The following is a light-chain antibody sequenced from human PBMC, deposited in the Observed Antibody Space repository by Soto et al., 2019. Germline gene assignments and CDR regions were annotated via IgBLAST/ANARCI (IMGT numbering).Light chain of an antibody. V-gene: IGKV3-15*01. Sequence: EIVMTQSPATLSVSPGERATLSCRASQNIYTNLAWYQQKPSQAPRLLIYGASTRATGIPARFSGSGSGTEFTLSTSSLQSEDFALYYCQQYNNWPPFTFGQGTRLDIK. CDR3: QQYNNWPPFT. J-gene: IGKJ5*01. CDR1: QNIYTN. CDR2: GAS.